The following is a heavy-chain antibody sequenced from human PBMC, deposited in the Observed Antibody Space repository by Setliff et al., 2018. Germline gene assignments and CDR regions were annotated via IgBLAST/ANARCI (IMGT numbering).Heavy chain of an antibody. CDR1: GFTFNNYA. CDR3: AKRGPYCSGGTCHYYFDY. D-gene: IGHD2-15*01. Sequence: GGSLRLSCVASGFTFNNYAMSWVRQAPGKGLEWVSGISGSGGTTNYADSVKGRFTMSRDNSKNTLYLQMNNLRAEDTAESYCAKRGPYCSGGTCHYYFDYWGQGTLVTVSS. V-gene: IGHV3-23*01. J-gene: IGHJ4*02. CDR2: ISGSGGTT.